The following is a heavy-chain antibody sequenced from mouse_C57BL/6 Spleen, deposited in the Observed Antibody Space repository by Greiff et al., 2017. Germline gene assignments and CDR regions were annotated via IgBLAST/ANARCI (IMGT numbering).Heavy chain of an antibody. CDR3: AGYGSSYDY. Sequence: EVKVVESGGDLVKPGGSLKLSCAASGFTFSSYGMSWVRQTPDKRLEWVATISSGGSYTYYPDSVKGRFTISRDNAKNTLYLQMSSLKSEDTAMYYCAGYGSSYDYWGQGTTLTVSS. CDR2: ISSGGSYT. D-gene: IGHD1-1*01. V-gene: IGHV5-6*01. CDR1: GFTFSSYG. J-gene: IGHJ2*01.